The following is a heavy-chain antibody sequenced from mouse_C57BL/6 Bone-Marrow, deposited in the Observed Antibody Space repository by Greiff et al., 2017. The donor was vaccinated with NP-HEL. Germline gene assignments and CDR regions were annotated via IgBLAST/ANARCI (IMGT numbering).Heavy chain of an antibody. V-gene: IGHV1-58*01. CDR3: ARSGYYDYDGRSSWFAY. Sequence: EVQLQQSGAELVRPGSSVKMSCKTSGYTFTSYGINWVKQRPGQGLEWVGYIYIGNGYTEYNEKFKGKATLTSDTSSSTAYMQLSSLTSEDSAIYFCARSGYYDYDGRSSWFAYWGQGTLVTVSA. CDR2: IYIGNGYT. CDR1: GYTFTSYG. J-gene: IGHJ3*01. D-gene: IGHD2-4*01.